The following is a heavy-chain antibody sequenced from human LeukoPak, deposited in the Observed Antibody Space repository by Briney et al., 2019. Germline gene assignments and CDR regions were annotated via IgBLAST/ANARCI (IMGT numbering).Heavy chain of an antibody. D-gene: IGHD3-16*01. CDR3: ARGGGLDV. V-gene: IGHV3-7*03. Sequence: GGSLRLSCAASGFTFSDYSMNWARQAPGKGLEWVASINHNGNVNYYVDSVKGRFTISRDNAKNSLYLQMSNLRAEDTAVYFCARGGGLDVWGQGATVTVSS. CDR1: GFTFSDYS. J-gene: IGHJ6*02. CDR2: INHNGNVN.